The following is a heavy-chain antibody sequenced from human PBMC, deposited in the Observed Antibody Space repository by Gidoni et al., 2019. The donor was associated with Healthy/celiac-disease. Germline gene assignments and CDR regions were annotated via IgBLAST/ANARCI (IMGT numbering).Heavy chain of an antibody. J-gene: IGHJ3*02. CDR1: GYSFTSYW. V-gene: IGHV5-51*01. CDR3: ARQGQWLVLRGAFDI. CDR2: IYPGDSDT. D-gene: IGHD6-19*01. Sequence: EVQLVQSGAEVKKPGESLKISCKGYGYSFTSYWIGWVRQMPGKGLEWKGIIYPGDSDTRYSPSFQGQVTISADKSISTAYLQWSSLKASDTAMYYCARQGQWLVLRGAFDIWGQGTMVTVSS.